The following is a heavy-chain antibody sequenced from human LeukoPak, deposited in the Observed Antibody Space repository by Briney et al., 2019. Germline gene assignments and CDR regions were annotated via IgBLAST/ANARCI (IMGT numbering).Heavy chain of an antibody. V-gene: IGHV3-23*01. Sequence: GGSLRLSCAASGFSFSSYAMSWVRQAPGKGLEWVSAMSSSDDGRYYAASVKGRFTISRDDAKNSLYLQMNSLRAEDTALYYCARIGIYGDFGRYFDYWGQGTLVTVSS. CDR2: MSSSDDGR. CDR1: GFSFSSYA. D-gene: IGHD4-17*01. J-gene: IGHJ4*02. CDR3: ARIGIYGDFGRYFDY.